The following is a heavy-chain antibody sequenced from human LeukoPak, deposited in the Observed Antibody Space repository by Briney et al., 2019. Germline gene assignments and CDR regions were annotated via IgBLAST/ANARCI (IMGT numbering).Heavy chain of an antibody. V-gene: IGHV3-30*02. CDR1: GFTFSCYG. Sequence: GGSLRLSCAASGFTFSCYGMHWVRQAPGKGLEWVAFIRYDGSNKYYADSVKGRFTISRDNSKNTLYLQMNSLRAEDTAVYYCAKDSSSNPRPRIVGATQGGFDYWGQGTLVTVSS. CDR3: AKDSSSNPRPRIVGATQGGFDY. CDR2: IRYDGSNK. D-gene: IGHD1-26*01. J-gene: IGHJ4*02.